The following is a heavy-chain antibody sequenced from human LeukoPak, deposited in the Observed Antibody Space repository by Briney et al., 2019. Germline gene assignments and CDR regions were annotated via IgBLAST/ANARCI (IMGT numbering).Heavy chain of an antibody. CDR3: ARDANYHVSSDYYDAFDI. CDR2: ISSSSSYI. Sequence: GGSLRLSCAASGFTFSSYSMNWVRQAPGKGLEWVSSISSSSSYIYYAASVKGRFTISRDNAKNSLYLQMNSLRAEDTAVYYCARDANYHVSSDYYDAFDIWGQGTMVTVSS. V-gene: IGHV3-21*01. D-gene: IGHD3-22*01. CDR1: GFTFSSYS. J-gene: IGHJ3*02.